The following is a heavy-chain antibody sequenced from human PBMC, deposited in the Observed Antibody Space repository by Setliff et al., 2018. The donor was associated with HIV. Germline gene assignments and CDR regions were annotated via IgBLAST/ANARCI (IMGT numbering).Heavy chain of an antibody. CDR3: ARDFTYDYDSSGPG. CDR1: GYTFTGYY. CDR2: INPNTGGT. J-gene: IGHJ4*02. Sequence: GASVKVSCKTSGYTFTGYYIHWVRQVPGQGLEWMGRINPNTGGTDYAQKFQGRVTMTGDTSISTAYMELSRLRSDDTAVYYCARDFTYDYDSSGPGWGQGTLVTSPQ. V-gene: IGHV1-2*06. D-gene: IGHD3-22*01.